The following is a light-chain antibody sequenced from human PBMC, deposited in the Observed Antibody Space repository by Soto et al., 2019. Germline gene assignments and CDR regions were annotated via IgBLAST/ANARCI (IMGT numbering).Light chain of an antibody. J-gene: IGKJ5*01. V-gene: IGKV1-17*01. CDR1: QGIRND. Sequence: IQMTQAPSSLSASVGDRLTITCRASQGIRNDLGWYQQKPWKDPXXLIYAASSLQRGVPSMFSGKGSGTEFTLTSSSLQPDDFATDCCQQYNTYSTFGQGTRLEIK. CDR3: QQYNTYST. CDR2: AAS.